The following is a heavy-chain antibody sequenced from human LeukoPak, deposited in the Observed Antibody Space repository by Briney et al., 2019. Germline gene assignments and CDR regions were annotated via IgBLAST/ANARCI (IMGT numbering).Heavy chain of an antibody. D-gene: IGHD5-24*01. J-gene: IGHJ4*02. CDR1: GYTLTELS. CDR2: FDPEDGET. V-gene: IGHV1-24*01. Sequence: ASVKVSCKVSGYTLTELSMHWVRQAPGRGLEWMGGFDPEDGETIYAQKFQGRVTMTEDTSTDTAYMGLSSLRSEDTAVYYCATDSSLDVYSWDYWGQGTLVTVSS. CDR3: ATDSSLDVYSWDY.